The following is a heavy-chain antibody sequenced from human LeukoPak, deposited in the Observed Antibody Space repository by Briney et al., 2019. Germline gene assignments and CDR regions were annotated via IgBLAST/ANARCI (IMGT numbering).Heavy chain of an antibody. CDR3: AKDPFRSTSRSGAYYFDY. D-gene: IGHD6-13*01. CDR2: IGGAGGST. Sequence: PGGSLRLSCAASGFTFSSYAMSWVRQVPGKGLEWVSAIGGAGGSTYYADSVRGRFTISRDDSKNTLYLQMNGLRAEDTAVYFCAKDPFRSTSRSGAYYFDYWGQGTLVTVSS. CDR1: GFTFSSYA. V-gene: IGHV3-23*01. J-gene: IGHJ4*02.